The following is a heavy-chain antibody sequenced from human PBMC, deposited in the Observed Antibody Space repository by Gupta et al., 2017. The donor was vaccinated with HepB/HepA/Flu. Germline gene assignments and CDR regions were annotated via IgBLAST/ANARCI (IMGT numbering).Heavy chain of an antibody. CDR3: ARSAAAVPAAPFDY. CDR1: GGPISSYY. J-gene: IGHJ4*02. D-gene: IGHD2-2*01. Sequence: QVQLQESGPGLVKPSETLSLTCPVSGGPISSYYWSWIRQPPGKGLEWIGYMDYSGSTNYNPSLKSRVTISVDTSKNQFSLKLSSLTAADTAVYYCARSAAAVPAAPFDYWGQGTLVTVSS. V-gene: IGHV4-59*01. CDR2: MDYSGST.